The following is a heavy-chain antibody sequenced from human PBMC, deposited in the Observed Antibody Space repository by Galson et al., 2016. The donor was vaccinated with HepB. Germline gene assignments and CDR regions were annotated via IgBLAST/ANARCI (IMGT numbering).Heavy chain of an antibody. D-gene: IGHD6-19*01. V-gene: IGHV1-46*01. CDR3: ARNAEYIAVDGNFDY. J-gene: IGHJ4*02. CDR1: GYTFSNYF. Sequence: SVKVSCKASGYTFSNYFMHWVRQAPGQGLEWMGIINPSGGFTDYAQKFQGRVTMTKDTSTSTVYMELSSLRSEDTAVYYCARNAEYIAVDGNFDYWGQGTLVTVSS. CDR2: INPSGGFT.